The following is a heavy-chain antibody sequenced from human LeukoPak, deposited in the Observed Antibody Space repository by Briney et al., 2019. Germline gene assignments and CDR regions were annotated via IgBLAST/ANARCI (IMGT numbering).Heavy chain of an antibody. CDR3: ARRNYYDSSGYYQAPGLGPTDYYYYGMDV. CDR2: ISSSSSYI. V-gene: IGHV3-21*01. Sequence: GGSLRLSCAASGFTFSSYSMNWVRQAPGKGLEWVSSISSSSSYIYYADSVKGRFTISRDNAKNSLYLQMNSLRAEDTAVYYCARRNYYDSSGYYQAPGLGPTDYYYYGMDVWGQGTTVTVSS. J-gene: IGHJ6*02. D-gene: IGHD3-22*01. CDR1: GFTFSSYS.